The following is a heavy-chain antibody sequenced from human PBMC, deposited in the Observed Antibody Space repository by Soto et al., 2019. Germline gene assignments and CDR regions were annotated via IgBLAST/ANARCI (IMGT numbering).Heavy chain of an antibody. CDR1: GFTLRNSW. Sequence: GGSLRLSCAGSGFTLRNSWVYWVRQAPGKGLEWVAIINRDGSQIFYVDSLKGRFTISRDNTKDSLYLQMNSLRAEDTAIYYCARGSAFIGLDYWGQGTPVTVSS. CDR3: ARGSAFIGLDY. CDR2: INRDGSQI. D-gene: IGHD1-26*01. J-gene: IGHJ4*02. V-gene: IGHV3-7*01.